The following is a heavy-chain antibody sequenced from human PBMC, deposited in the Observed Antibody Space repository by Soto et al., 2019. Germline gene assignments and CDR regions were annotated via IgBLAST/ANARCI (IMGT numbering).Heavy chain of an antibody. V-gene: IGHV1-24*01. D-gene: IGHD6-13*01. J-gene: IGHJ4*02. CDR3: ATDSSSWYRYFDY. CDR1: GYTLTELS. Sequence: GASVKVSCKVSGYTLTELSMHWVRQAPGKGLEWMGGFDPEDGETIYAQKFQGRVTMTEDTSTDTAYMELSSLGSEDTAVYYCATDSSSWYRYFDYWGQGTLVTXXS. CDR2: FDPEDGET.